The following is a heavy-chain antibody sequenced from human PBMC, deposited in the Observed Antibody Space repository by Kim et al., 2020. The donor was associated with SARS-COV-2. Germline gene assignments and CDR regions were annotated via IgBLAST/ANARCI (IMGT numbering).Heavy chain of an antibody. J-gene: IGHJ4*02. V-gene: IGHV3-11*03. Sequence: ITYADSVKGRFTISRDNAENSLYLQMNGLRADDTALYYCATAGAGTTADNWGQGTQVTVSS. CDR3: ATAGAGTTADN. CDR2: I. D-gene: IGHD1-7*01.